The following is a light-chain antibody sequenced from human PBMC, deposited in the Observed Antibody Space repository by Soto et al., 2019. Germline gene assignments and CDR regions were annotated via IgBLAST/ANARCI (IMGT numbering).Light chain of an antibody. V-gene: IGKV1-39*01. J-gene: IGKJ4*01. CDR2: AAS. Sequence: DIQMTQSPSSLSASVGDRVTITCRASQSISSYLNWYQQKPGKAPKLLIYAASSLQSGVPSRFSGGGSGTDFTLTISSLQPEDFVTYFCQQSFSFPATFGGGTKVDMK. CDR1: QSISSY. CDR3: QQSFSFPAT.